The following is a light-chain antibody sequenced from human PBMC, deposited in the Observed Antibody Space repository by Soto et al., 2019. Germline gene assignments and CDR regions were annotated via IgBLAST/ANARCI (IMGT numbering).Light chain of an antibody. Sequence: SSELTQPPSVSVAPGQTARITCGGNNIGSKSVHWYQQKPGQAPVLVIYYDSDRPSGIPERFSGSNSGNTATLTISRVEAGDEADYYCQVWDSSSDWVFGGGTKLTVL. CDR2: YDS. J-gene: IGLJ3*02. CDR3: QVWDSSSDWV. V-gene: IGLV3-21*04. CDR1: NIGSKS.